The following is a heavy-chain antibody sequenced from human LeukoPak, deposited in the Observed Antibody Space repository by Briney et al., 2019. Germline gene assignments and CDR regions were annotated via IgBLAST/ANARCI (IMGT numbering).Heavy chain of an antibody. CDR2: IKQGGNEK. D-gene: IGHD3-22*01. CDR3: AREADTVIGSLDY. CDR1: GFIFRNHW. V-gene: IGHV3-7*01. J-gene: IGHJ4*02. Sequence: GGSLRLSCAASGFIFRNHWMSWVRQVPGRGLEWVAHIKQGGNEKHYVDSVKGRFTISRDNAKNLVHLQMTSLRAEDTAVYYCAREADTVIGSLDYWGQGTLVTVSS.